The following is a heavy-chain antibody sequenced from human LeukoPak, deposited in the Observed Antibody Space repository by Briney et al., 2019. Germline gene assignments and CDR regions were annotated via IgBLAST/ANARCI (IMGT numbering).Heavy chain of an antibody. D-gene: IGHD6-13*01. CDR1: GFTFSSYA. CDR3: AKDSSSWQRTFDY. CDR2: ISGSGGST. Sequence: GGSLRLSCAASGFTFSSYAMSWVRQAPGKGLEWVSAISGSGGSTYYADSVKGRFIISRDNSKNTLYLQMNSLRAEDTAVYYCAKDSSSWQRTFDYWGQGTLVTVSS. J-gene: IGHJ4*02. V-gene: IGHV3-23*01.